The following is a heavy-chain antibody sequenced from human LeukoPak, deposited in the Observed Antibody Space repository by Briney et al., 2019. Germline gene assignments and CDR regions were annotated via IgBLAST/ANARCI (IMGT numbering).Heavy chain of an antibody. Sequence: PVKVSCKASGGTFSRFTISWVRQAPGQGFEWMGGITPIFGTANFAQKFQGRVSITADESASTAFMELSSLRSEDTAVYYCARERYGGNVDAFDIWGQGTVVTVSS. CDR1: GGTFSRFT. CDR2: ITPIFGTA. CDR3: ARERYGGNVDAFDI. V-gene: IGHV1-69*13. D-gene: IGHD4-23*01. J-gene: IGHJ3*02.